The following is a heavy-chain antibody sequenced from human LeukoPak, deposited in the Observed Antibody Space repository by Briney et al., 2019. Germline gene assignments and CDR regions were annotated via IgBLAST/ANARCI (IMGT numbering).Heavy chain of an antibody. D-gene: IGHD3-9*01. J-gene: IGHJ4*02. Sequence: PGGSLRLSCAASGFTFSSYAMSWVRQAPGKGLEWVSAISGSGGSTYYADSVKGRFTIPRDNSKNTLYLQMNSLRAEDTAVYYCAKDRSDILTGLDYWGQGTLVTVSS. CDR2: ISGSGGST. CDR3: AKDRSDILTGLDY. CDR1: GFTFSSYA. V-gene: IGHV3-23*01.